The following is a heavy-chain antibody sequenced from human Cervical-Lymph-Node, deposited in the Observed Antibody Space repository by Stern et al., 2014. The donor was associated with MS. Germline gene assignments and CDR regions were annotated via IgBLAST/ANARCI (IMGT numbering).Heavy chain of an antibody. Sequence: VQLVESGGGVVQPGRSLRLSCAASGFSFSHYAVHWVRQAPGKALEWVAVASYDGNKYSADSVKGRFTVSRDNSKNALYLQMNSLRTEDTAVYYCARDRGIDDAFDLWGQGTMVTVSA. D-gene: IGHD3-10*01. CDR1: GFSFSHYA. V-gene: IGHV3-30*01. CDR3: ARDRGIDDAFDL. CDR2: ASYDGNK. J-gene: IGHJ3*01.